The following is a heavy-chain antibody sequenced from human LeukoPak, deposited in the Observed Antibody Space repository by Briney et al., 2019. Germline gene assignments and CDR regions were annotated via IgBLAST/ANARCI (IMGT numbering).Heavy chain of an antibody. V-gene: IGHV3-23*01. CDR1: GFTFSSYA. J-gene: IGHJ4*02. Sequence: PGGSLRLSCAASGFTFSSYAMSWVRQAPGKGLKWVSTINDNGAGTYYADSVKGRFTISRDNSKNTLYLQMNSLRAEDTAVYYCAKSRGIVPAASFDYWGQGTLVTVSS. CDR2: INDNGAGT. CDR3: AKSRGIVPAASFDY. D-gene: IGHD2-2*01.